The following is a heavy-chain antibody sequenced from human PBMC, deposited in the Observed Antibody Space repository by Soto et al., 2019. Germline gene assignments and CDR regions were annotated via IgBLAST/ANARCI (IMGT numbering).Heavy chain of an antibody. D-gene: IGHD3-10*01. CDR3: AKDRDYPRDYFHH. J-gene: IGHJ4*02. V-gene: IGHV3-23*01. CDR1: GFTVGRSG. Sequence: GGSLTLSCAASGFTVGRSGQCWVRLAPGTGLGRVWAGSPNGQGRSYSNSARGRFTMARDFSKNTVFLNMDSPRAEDTAVYYCAKDRDYPRDYFHHWGQGTLVTVSS. CDR2: GSPNGQGR.